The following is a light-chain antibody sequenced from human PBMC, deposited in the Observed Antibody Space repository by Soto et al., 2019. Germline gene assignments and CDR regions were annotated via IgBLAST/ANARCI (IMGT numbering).Light chain of an antibody. J-gene: IGLJ3*02. CDR1: SSDVGGYKL. CDR2: EDT. CDR3: CSYADTFWV. V-gene: IGLV2-23*01. Sequence: QSALTQPASVSGSPGQSITISCTGTSSDVGGYKLVSWYQQYPGKAPKLIIYEDTKRPSGVSNRFSGSKSGSTASLTISGLQAEDEADYHCCSYADTFWVFGGGTKVTVL.